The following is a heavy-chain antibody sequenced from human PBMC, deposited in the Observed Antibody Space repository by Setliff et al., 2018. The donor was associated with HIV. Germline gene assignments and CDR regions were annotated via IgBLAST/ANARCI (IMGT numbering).Heavy chain of an antibody. CDR2: FYYNGDS. CDR1: GDSVNDRSYF. V-gene: IGHV4-39*01. J-gene: IGHJ4*02. D-gene: IGHD2-15*01. Sequence: SETLSLTCTVSGDSVNDRSYFWGWIRQPPGKGLEWIGTFYYNGDSRYNPSLKSRVTISVDTSKNQFSLKLSSVTAADTAVYYCARAKGYCNDDGCFSNFDYWGQGTLVTVSS. CDR3: ARAKGYCNDDGCFSNFDY.